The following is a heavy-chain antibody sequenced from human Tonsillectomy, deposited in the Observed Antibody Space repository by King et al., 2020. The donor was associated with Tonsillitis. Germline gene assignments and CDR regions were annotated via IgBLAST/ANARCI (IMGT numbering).Heavy chain of an antibody. V-gene: IGHV3-30*02. CDR2: IQFQSKQK. D-gene: IGHD1-26*01. Sequence: HVQLVESGGGVVQPGGSLRLSCAASGFDFSTYGMHWFRQPPGQGLEWVAFIQFQSKQKYYAESVKGRFTISRDNARNMLYLQMSSLRPDDMAVYYCANEGGGQEDAFDIWGRGTMVTVST. CDR1: GFDFSTYG. CDR3: ANEGGGQEDAFDI. J-gene: IGHJ3*02.